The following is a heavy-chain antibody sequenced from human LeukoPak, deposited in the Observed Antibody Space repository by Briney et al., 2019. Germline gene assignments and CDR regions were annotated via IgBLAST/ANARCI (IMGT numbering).Heavy chain of an antibody. J-gene: IGHJ4*02. CDR2: IKQDGSEK. CDR3: ARVISWSGRDY. Sequence: GGSLRLSCAASGFTFSNYWMSWVRQAPGKGLEWVANIKQDGSEKNYVGSVKGRFTISRDNAKNSQYLQMNSLRAEDTAVYYCARVISWSGRDYWGQGTLVTVSS. V-gene: IGHV3-7*05. CDR1: GFTFSNYW. D-gene: IGHD3-10*01.